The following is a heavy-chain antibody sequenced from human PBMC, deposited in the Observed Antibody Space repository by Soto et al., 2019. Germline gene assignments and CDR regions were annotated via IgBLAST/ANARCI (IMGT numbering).Heavy chain of an antibody. CDR2: IIPIFGTA. V-gene: IGHV1-69*13. Sequence: ASVKVSCKASGGTFSSYAISWVRQAPGQGLEWMGGIIPIFGTANYAQKFQGRVTITADESTSTAYMELSSLRSEDTAVYYCASMTLTGSYYYYYYMDVWGKGTTVTVSS. D-gene: IGHD1-20*01. CDR1: GGTFSSYA. J-gene: IGHJ6*03. CDR3: ASMTLTGSYYYYYYMDV.